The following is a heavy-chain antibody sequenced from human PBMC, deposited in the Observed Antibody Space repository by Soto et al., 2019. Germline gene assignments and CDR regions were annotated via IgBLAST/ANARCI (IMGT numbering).Heavy chain of an antibody. CDR2: ISGSGGST. CDR1: GFTFSGYA. V-gene: IGHV3-23*01. CDR3: AKVPRSSRRVTVVMNFYFDY. D-gene: IGHD1-7*01. J-gene: IGHJ4*02. Sequence: GGSLRLSCAASGFTFSGYAMSWVRQAPGKGLEWVSAISGSGGSTYYADSVKGRFTISRDNSKNTLYLQMNSLRAEDTAVYYCAKVPRSSRRVTVVMNFYFDYWGQGTLVTVSS.